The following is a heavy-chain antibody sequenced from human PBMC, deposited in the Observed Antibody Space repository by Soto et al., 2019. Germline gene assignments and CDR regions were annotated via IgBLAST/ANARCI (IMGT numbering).Heavy chain of an antibody. CDR1: GFTFKESA. V-gene: IGHV3-23*01. CDR3: AKGRGSGWAWYFDN. D-gene: IGHD6-19*01. J-gene: IGHJ4*02. CDR2: ISDTGAST. Sequence: GGSLRLSCEASGFTFKESAMNWVRQAPGKGLEWVASISDTGASTWYAESVRGRLSIPRDNSTNTLYLQMNSLRGEDTAVYYCAKGRGSGWAWYFDNWGQGTLVTVSS.